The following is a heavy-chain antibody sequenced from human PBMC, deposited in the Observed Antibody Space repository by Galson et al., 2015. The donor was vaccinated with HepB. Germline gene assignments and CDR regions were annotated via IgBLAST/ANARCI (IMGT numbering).Heavy chain of an antibody. D-gene: IGHD3-10*01. J-gene: IGHJ4*02. V-gene: IGHV4-31*03. CDR3: ARGSEDNYGSFDY. Sequence: PLSLTCTVSGGSLGSGGYYWSWIRQHPGKGLEWIGYTHYSGSTYYNPSLRGRLTISEAMSKNQFSLKLSSVTAADTAIYYCARGSEDNYGSFDYWGQGTLVTVSS. CDR1: GGSLGSGGYY. CDR2: THYSGST.